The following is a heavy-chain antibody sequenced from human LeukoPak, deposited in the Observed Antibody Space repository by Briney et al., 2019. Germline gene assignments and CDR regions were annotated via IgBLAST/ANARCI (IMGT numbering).Heavy chain of an antibody. CDR2: MSGSGGNT. J-gene: IGHJ6*03. D-gene: IGHD2-15*01. CDR1: GFTFSSYA. V-gene: IGHV3-23*01. Sequence: PGGSLRLSCAASGFTFSSYAMSWVRQAPGKGLEWVSAMSGSGGNTYYADSVKGRFTISGDNSKNTLYLQMNSLRAEDTAVYYCAKIGDYYYYYMDVWGKGTTVTVSS. CDR3: AKIGDYYYYYMDV.